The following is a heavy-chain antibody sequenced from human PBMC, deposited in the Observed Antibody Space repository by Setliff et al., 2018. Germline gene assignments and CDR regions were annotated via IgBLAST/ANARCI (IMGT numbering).Heavy chain of an antibody. V-gene: IGHV3-7*01. J-gene: IGHJ5*02. CDR2: IKQDGSEK. CDR3: YGDSALEGRVVVGASTMIDFPTPLQPLP. CDR1: GFTFSSYW. D-gene: IGHD3-22*01. Sequence: PGGSLRLSCAASGFTFSSYWMSWVRQAPGKGLEWVANIKQDGSEKYYVDSVKGRFTISRDNAKNSLYLQMNSLRAEDTAVYYGYGDSALEGRVVVGASTMIDFPTPLQPLPWG.